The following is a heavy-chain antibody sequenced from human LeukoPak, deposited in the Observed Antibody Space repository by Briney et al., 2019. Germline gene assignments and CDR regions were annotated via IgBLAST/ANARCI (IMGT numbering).Heavy chain of an antibody. CDR3: ARVSCNSGAKLKTFDY. CDR2: INPNSGGT. D-gene: IGHD6-19*01. V-gene: IGHV1-2*02. Sequence: GASVKVSCKASGYTFTGYYMHWVRQAPGQGLEWMGWINPNSGGTNYAQKFQGRVTMTRDTSISTAYMELSRLRSDDTAVYYCARVSCNSGAKLKTFDYWGQGTLVTVSS. CDR1: GYTFTGYY. J-gene: IGHJ4*02.